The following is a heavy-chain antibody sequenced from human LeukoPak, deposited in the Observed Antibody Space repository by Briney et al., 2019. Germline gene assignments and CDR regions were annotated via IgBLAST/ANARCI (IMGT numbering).Heavy chain of an antibody. D-gene: IGHD3-16*01. Sequence: GGSLRLSCAASGFIFSSYSMNWVRQAPGKGLGWVSGISPSGGITYYTDSVKGRFTISRDNSKNTQSLQMNSLRAEDTAVYYCAKDDDWGRYKHWGQGTLVTVSS. CDR1: GFIFSSYS. V-gene: IGHV3-23*01. J-gene: IGHJ1*01. CDR2: ISPSGGIT. CDR3: AKDDDWGRYKH.